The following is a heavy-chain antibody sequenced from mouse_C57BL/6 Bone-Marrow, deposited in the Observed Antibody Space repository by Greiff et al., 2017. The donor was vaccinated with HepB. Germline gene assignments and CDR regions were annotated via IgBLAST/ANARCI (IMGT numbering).Heavy chain of an antibody. V-gene: IGHV14-4*01. D-gene: IGHD2-10*01. Sequence: DVKLQESGAELVRPGASVKLSCTASGFNIKDDYMHWVKQRPEQGLEWIGWIDPENGDTEYASKFQGKATITADTSSNTAYLQLSSLTSEDTAVYYCTTSYYRYWGQGTTLTVSS. CDR3: TTSYYRY. J-gene: IGHJ2*01. CDR2: IDPENGDT. CDR1: GFNIKDDY.